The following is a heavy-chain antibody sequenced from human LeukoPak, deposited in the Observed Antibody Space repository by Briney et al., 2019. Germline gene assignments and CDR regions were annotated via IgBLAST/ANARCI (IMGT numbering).Heavy chain of an antibody. D-gene: IGHD6-19*01. Sequence: PGGSLRLSCAASGFTFSSYWMSWVRQAPGKGLEWVANIKQDGSEKYYVDSVKGRFTISRDNAKNSLYLQMNSLRAEDTAVYYCVRIRSGWYDAFDIWGQGTMVTVSS. CDR1: GFTFSSYW. CDR3: VRIRSGWYDAFDI. J-gene: IGHJ3*02. V-gene: IGHV3-7*05. CDR2: IKQDGSEK.